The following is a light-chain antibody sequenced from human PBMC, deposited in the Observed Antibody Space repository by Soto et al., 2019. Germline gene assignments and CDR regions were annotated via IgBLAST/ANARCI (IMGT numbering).Light chain of an antibody. CDR2: DAS. J-gene: IGKJ1*01. V-gene: IGKV1-5*01. Sequence: DIQMTQSPSTLSASVGDTVTITCRASQSISSWLAWYQQKPGKAPKLLIYDASSLESGVPSRFSGSGSGTEFPPTIATRQLNVFATYYCKKYNSYRGTFAKGTKVKIK. CDR3: KKYNSYRGT. CDR1: QSISSW.